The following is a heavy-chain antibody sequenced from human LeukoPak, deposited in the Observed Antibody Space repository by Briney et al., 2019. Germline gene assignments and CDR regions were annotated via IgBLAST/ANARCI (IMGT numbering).Heavy chain of an antibody. Sequence: SPSETLSLTCIVSGGSISSYFWSWIRQPPGKGLEWIGYISNSGSTNYNPSLKSRVTISADTSKNQFSLKLSSVTAADTAVYYCARRSSGYYYGWGQGTLVTVSS. CDR3: ARRSSGYYYG. D-gene: IGHD3-22*01. CDR2: ISNSGST. J-gene: IGHJ4*02. V-gene: IGHV4-59*01. CDR1: GGSISSYF.